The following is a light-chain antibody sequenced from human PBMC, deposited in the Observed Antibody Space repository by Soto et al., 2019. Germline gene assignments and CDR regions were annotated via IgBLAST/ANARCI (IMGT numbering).Light chain of an antibody. CDR3: SSYTTSSNYV. CDR2: EVS. J-gene: IGLJ1*01. Sequence: QPASVSGSPGQSITISCTGTSSDVGSYNFVSWYQQLPGKAPKLMIYEVSNRPSGVSNRFSGSKSGNTASLTISGLQAEDEADYYCSSYTTSSNYVFGSGTKVTVL. V-gene: IGLV2-14*01. CDR1: SSDVGSYNF.